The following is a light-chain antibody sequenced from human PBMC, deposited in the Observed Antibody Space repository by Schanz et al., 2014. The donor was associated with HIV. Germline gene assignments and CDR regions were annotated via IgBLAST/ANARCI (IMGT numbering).Light chain of an antibody. CDR3: QQYGSSLWT. V-gene: IGKV3-20*01. CDR2: GAS. J-gene: IGKJ1*01. CDR1: QSVSSSY. Sequence: EIVLTQSPGTLSLSPGDRATLSCRASQSVSSSYLAWYQQKPGQAPRLLIYGASSRASGIPDKFTGSGSGTDFTLTISRLEPEDFAMYYCQQYGSSLWTFGQGTKVEIK.